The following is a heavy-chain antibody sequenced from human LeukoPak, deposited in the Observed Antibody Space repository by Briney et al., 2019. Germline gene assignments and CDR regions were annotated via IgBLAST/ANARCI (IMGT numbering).Heavy chain of an antibody. D-gene: IGHD4/OR15-4a*01. Sequence: SVKVSCKASGGTFSSYAISWVRQAPGQGLEWMGGIIPIFGTTNYAQKFQGRVSITADESTSTAYMELSSLRSDDTAVYYCARNTNRVLGQMDVWGKGTTVTVSS. CDR1: GGTFSSYA. CDR2: IIPIFGTT. J-gene: IGHJ6*04. V-gene: IGHV1-69*13. CDR3: ARNTNRVLGQMDV.